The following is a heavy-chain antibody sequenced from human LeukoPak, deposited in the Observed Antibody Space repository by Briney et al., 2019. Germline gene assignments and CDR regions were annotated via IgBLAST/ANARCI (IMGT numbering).Heavy chain of an antibody. CDR2: ISWNSGSI. J-gene: IGHJ4*02. CDR3: AKDNHDSSGYYTYYFDY. CDR1: GFTFSSYA. D-gene: IGHD3-22*01. V-gene: IGHV3-9*01. Sequence: GGSLRLSCAASGFTFSSYAMSWVRQAPGKGLEWVSGISWNSGSIGYADSVKGRFTISRDNAKNSLYLQMNSLRAEDTALYYCAKDNHDSSGYYTYYFDYWGQGTLVTVSS.